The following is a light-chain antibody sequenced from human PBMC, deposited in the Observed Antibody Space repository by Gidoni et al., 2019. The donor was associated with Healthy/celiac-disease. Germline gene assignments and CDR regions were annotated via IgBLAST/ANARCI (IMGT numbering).Light chain of an antibody. CDR3: QQYDNLPYS. Sequence: DLQMTQSPSSLSASVGDRVTITCQASQDISNYLNWYQQKPGKAPKLLIYDASNLETGVPSRFSGSGSGTDFTFTISSLQHEDIATYYCQQYDNLPYSFXQXTKLEIK. J-gene: IGKJ2*03. CDR2: DAS. V-gene: IGKV1-33*01. CDR1: QDISNY.